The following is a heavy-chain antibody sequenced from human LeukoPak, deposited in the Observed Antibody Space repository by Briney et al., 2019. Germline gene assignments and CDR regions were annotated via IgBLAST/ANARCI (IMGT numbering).Heavy chain of an antibody. J-gene: IGHJ4*02. CDR1: GYTFTSYG. CDR2: ISAYNGNT. Sequence: ASVKVSCKASGYTFTSYGISWVRQAPGQGLEWMGWISAYNGNTNYAQKLQGRVTMTTDTSTSTAYTELRSLRSDDTAVYYCARAGLGTGIDYWGQGTLVTVSS. V-gene: IGHV1-18*01. D-gene: IGHD1/OR15-1a*01. CDR3: ARAGLGTGIDY.